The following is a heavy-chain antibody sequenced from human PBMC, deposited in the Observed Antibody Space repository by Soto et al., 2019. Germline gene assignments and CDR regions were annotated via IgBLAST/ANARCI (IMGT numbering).Heavy chain of an antibody. D-gene: IGHD2-15*01. CDR3: ARHTPAISISDH. V-gene: IGHV4-39*01. J-gene: IGHJ4*02. Sequence: SETLSLTCNVYGGSISSSSYYWGWIRQPPGKGLGWMGSIYYIGSTYYNPSLKSRVTISVDTSKNQFALKLSSVTAAYTAVYYCARHTPAISISDHWGQGTLVTVSS. CDR1: GGSISSSSYY. CDR2: IYYIGST.